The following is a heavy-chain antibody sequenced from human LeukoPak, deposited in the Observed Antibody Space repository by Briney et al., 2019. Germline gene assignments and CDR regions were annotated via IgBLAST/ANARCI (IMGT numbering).Heavy chain of an antibody. Sequence: SETLSLTCTVSGYSISSGYYWGWIRQPPGKGLEWTGRLYHTGITQYNPSLKSRVTISLDTSKNQFSLKLSSVTAADTAVYYCARKEDYWGQGTLVTVSS. CDR1: GYSISSGYY. CDR3: ARKEDY. CDR2: LYHTGIT. J-gene: IGHJ4*02. V-gene: IGHV4-38-2*02.